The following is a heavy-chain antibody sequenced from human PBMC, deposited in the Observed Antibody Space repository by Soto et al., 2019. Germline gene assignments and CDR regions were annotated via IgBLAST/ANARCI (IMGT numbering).Heavy chain of an antibody. CDR3: ARVMGYSDYSRWFVP. J-gene: IGHJ5*02. D-gene: IGHD4-17*01. V-gene: IGHV1-8*01. CDR1: GYTFTSYD. CDR2: MNPNSGNT. Sequence: ASVTVSCKASGYTFTSYDINWVRHATGQGIEYMRWMNPNSGNTGYVKKFQDGDTINRDTNISTTYIKQRSLRSEDTTKQNSARVMGYSDYSRWFVPWGPGTLVTSPQ.